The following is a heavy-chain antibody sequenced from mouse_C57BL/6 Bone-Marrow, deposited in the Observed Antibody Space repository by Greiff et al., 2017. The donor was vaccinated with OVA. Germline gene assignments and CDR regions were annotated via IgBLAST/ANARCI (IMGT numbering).Heavy chain of an antibody. J-gene: IGHJ2*01. CDR1: GFNIKDDY. CDR2: IDPENGDT. CDR3: TTYRY. Sequence: VQLQQSGAELVRPGASVQLSCTASGFNIKDDYMHWVKERPEQGLEWIGWIDPENGDTEYASKFQGKATITADPSSKTVYLHLSSLTSEDTAVYYCTTYRYWGQGTTLTVSS. V-gene: IGHV14-4*01.